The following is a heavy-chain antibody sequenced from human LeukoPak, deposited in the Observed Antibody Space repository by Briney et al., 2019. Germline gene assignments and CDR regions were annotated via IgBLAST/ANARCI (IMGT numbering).Heavy chain of an antibody. Sequence: SETLSLTCAVYGGSFSGYYWSWIRQPPGKGLEWIGEINHSGSTNYNPSLKSRVTISVDTSKNQFSLKLSSVTAADTAVYYCARGHYDFWRGYWRHYYYYYMDVWGKGTTVTVSS. CDR3: ARGHYDFWRGYWRHYYYYYMDV. V-gene: IGHV4-34*01. J-gene: IGHJ6*03. D-gene: IGHD3-3*01. CDR1: GGSFSGYY. CDR2: INHSGST.